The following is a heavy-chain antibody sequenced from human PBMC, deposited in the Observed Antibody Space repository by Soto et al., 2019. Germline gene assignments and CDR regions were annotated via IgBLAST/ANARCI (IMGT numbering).Heavy chain of an antibody. J-gene: IGHJ6*02. CDR1: GYTFTSYG. D-gene: IGHD4-17*01. CDR3: ARDRTTVHYYGMDV. V-gene: IGHV1-18*01. Sequence: ASVKLSCKASGYTFTSYGISWVRQAPGQGLEWMGWISAYNGNTNYAQKLQGRVTMTTDTSTSTAYMELRSLRSDDTAVYYCARDRTTVHYYGMDVWGQGTTVTV. CDR2: ISAYNGNT.